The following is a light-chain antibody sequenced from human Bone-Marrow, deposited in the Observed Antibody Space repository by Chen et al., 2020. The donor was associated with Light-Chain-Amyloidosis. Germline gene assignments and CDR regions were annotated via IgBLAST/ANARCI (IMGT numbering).Light chain of an antibody. CDR1: QSVLYSSNNKNY. CDR3: QQYYSTPYT. CDR2: WAS. J-gene: IGKJ2*01. Sequence: DIVMTHSPDSLAVSLGERATINCKSRQSVLYSSNNKNYLAWYQQKPGQPPKLLIYWASTRESGVPDRFSGSGSGTDFTLTISSLQAEDVAVYYCQQYYSTPYTFGQGTKLEIK. V-gene: IGKV4-1*01.